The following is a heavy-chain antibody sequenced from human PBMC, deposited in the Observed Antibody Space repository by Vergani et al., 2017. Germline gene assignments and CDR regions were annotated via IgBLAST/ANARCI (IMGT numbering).Heavy chain of an antibody. CDR2: ISYDGSNK. J-gene: IGHJ4*02. V-gene: IGHV3-30*18. D-gene: IGHD2-2*01. Sequence: QVQLVESGGGVVQPGRSLRLSCAASGFTFSSYGMHWVRQAPGKGLEWVAVISYDGSNKYYADSVKGRFTISRDNSKNTLYLQMNSLRAEDTAVYYGAKDSRIVVVPAAIGEGFDYWGQGTLVTVSS. CDR1: GFTFSSYG. CDR3: AKDSRIVVVPAAIGEGFDY.